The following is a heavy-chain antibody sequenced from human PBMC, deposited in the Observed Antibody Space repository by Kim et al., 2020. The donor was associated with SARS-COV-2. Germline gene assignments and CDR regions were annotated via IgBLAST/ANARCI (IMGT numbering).Heavy chain of an antibody. Sequence: GGSLRLSCAASGFNFSTYTMNWVRQAPGKGLEWVASLSSSSVYIHYADSLKGRFTISRDNAKNSLYLQMNSLRAEDTAVYYCTRVPGGCPGACNSDYWGQGILVTVSS. CDR1: GFNFSTYT. D-gene: IGHD2-8*02. CDR3: TRVPGGCPGACNSDY. CDR2: LSSSSVYI. V-gene: IGHV3-21*01. J-gene: IGHJ4*02.